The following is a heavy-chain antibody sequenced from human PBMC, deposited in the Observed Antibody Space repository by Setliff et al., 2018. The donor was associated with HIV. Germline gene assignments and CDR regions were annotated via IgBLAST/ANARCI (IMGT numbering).Heavy chain of an antibody. CDR2: IHASGKA. Sequence: SETLSLTCTVSGDTDFYWSWIRQSPGKGLEWIGYIHASGKANYNPSLKSRVTISLDTSKMQFSLRLTSVTAADTAVYYCATLDPSVLPEGSFDYWGQGTLVTVSS. CDR3: ATLDPSVLPEGSFDY. CDR1: GDTDFY. J-gene: IGHJ4*02. V-gene: IGHV4-4*09. D-gene: IGHD1-1*01.